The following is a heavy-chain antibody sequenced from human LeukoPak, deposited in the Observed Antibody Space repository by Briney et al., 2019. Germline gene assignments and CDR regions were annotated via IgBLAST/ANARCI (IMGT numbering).Heavy chain of an antibody. D-gene: IGHD2-15*01. J-gene: IGHJ3*02. V-gene: IGHV3-15*01. Sequence: GGALRLSCAASGFTFSNAWKNWVRQAPGKGPEWVGRIKSKTDGGTTDSAAPVKNRFTISRDDSKNTLYLQMNSLKTEDTAVYYCTREDIVVVVAATGAFDIWGQGTMVTVSS. CDR3: TREDIVVVVAATGAFDI. CDR2: IKSKTDGGTT. CDR1: GFTFSNAW.